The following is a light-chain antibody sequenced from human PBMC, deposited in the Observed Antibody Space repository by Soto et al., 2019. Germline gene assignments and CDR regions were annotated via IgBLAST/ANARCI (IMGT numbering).Light chain of an antibody. Sequence: EIVLTQSTGTLSLSPGERATLSCRASQSVSSSYLAWYQQKPGQAPRLLIYGASSRATGIPDRFSGSGSGTDFTLTISRLEPEDFAVYYCQQYGSSPPALTFCGGTKVDIK. CDR3: QQYGSSPPALT. CDR2: GAS. CDR1: QSVSSSY. V-gene: IGKV3-20*01. J-gene: IGKJ4*01.